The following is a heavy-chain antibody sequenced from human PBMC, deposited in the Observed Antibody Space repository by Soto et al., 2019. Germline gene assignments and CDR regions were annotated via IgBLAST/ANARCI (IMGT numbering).Heavy chain of an antibody. CDR1: GGTFSSYA. D-gene: IGHD3-3*01. Sequence: QVQLVQSGAEVKKPGSSVKVSCKASGGTFSSYAISWVRQAPGQGLEWMGGIIPIFGTANYAQKFQGRVTLTADESTSTADMELSSLRSEDTAVYYCARAAFLRFLEWGTFDPWGQGTLVTVSS. CDR3: ARAAFLRFLEWGTFDP. J-gene: IGHJ5*02. V-gene: IGHV1-69*01. CDR2: IIPIFGTA.